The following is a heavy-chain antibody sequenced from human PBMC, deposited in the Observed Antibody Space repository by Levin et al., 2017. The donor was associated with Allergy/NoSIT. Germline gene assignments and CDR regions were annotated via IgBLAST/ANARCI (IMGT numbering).Heavy chain of an antibody. Sequence: KPSETLSLTCSVAGVSVSTDGYFWSWIRQHPGKGLEWMGYIYYSWSTFYSPSLTGRITILLDPSKNQISLKLTSVTAADTAVYYCVRGPWRFRTDSYYGLDVWGHGTTVTVSS. CDR3: VRGPWRFRTDSYYGLDV. CDR2: IYYSWST. CDR1: GVSVSTDGYF. D-gene: IGHD1-1*01. J-gene: IGHJ6*02. V-gene: IGHV4-31*03.